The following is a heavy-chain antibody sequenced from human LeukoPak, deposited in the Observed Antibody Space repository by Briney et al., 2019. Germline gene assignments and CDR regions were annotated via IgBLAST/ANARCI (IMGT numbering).Heavy chain of an antibody. V-gene: IGHV3-30-3*01. CDR1: GFTFSGSA. CDR3: ASSPYGSGNYLDY. J-gene: IGHJ4*02. D-gene: IGHD3-10*01. CDR2: ISYDGSTK. Sequence: GGALRLSSAASGFTFSGSAMHWVRPAPGKGLGGVAVISYDGSTKYYADSVKGRFTISRDNSKNTRYLQMNSLRAEDTAVYYCASSPYGSGNYLDYWGQGTLVTVSS.